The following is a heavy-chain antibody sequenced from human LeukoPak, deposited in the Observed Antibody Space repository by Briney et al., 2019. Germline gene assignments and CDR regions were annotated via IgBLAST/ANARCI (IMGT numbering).Heavy chain of an antibody. V-gene: IGHV4-39*01. J-gene: IGHJ4*02. D-gene: IGHD1-26*01. CDR1: SGSISSSSYY. CDR2: IYYSGST. Sequence: SETLSLTCTVSSGSISSSSYYWGWIHQPPGKGLEWIGSIYYSGSTYYNPSLKSRVTISVDTSKNQFSLKLSSVTAADTAVYYCARWDSGSYYHYFDYWGQGTLVTVSS. CDR3: ARWDSGSYYHYFDY.